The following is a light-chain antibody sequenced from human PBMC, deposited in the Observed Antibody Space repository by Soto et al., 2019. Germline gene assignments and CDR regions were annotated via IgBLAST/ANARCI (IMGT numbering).Light chain of an antibody. V-gene: IGLV2-14*01. CDR1: SSDVGGYNY. CDR2: DVS. CDR3: SSYTSSSLGV. J-gene: IGLJ2*01. Sequence: QSALTQPASVSGSPGQSITISCTGTSSDVGGYNYVSWYQQHPGKAPKLMIYDVSNRTSGVSNRFSGSKSGNTASLTISGLQAEDEADYYCSSYTSSSLGVFGGGTKVTVL.